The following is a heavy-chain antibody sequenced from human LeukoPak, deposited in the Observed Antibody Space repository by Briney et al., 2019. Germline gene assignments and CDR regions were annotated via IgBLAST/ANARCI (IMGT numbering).Heavy chain of an antibody. D-gene: IGHD2-15*01. V-gene: IGHV4-34*01. CDR3: ARRLVDSGASQVSDD. J-gene: IGHJ4*02. Sequence: SETLSLTCAVYSGAFSGYYWSGSRQPPGKGLWWIGGINDSGSVNCNPSLKNRVTLSVDTSKNQFSLRLSSVAAADTAVYYCARRLVDSGASQVSDDWGQGTLVTVSS. CDR1: SGAFSGYY. CDR2: INDSGSV.